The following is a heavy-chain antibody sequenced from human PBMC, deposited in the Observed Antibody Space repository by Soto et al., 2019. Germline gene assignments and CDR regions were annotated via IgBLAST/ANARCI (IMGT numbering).Heavy chain of an antibody. Sequence: VQLQESGPGLVKPSQTLSLTCTVSGGSISRGGYYWSWIRQHPGKGLEWIGYIYYSWGTYSNPSLKSRVTISVDTSENQFSLRLSSVTAADTAVYYCARKDSGYADYMDVWGKGTTVTVSS. D-gene: IGHD5-12*01. V-gene: IGHV4-31*03. CDR1: GGSISRGGYY. CDR3: ARKDSGYADYMDV. J-gene: IGHJ6*03. CDR2: IYYSWGT.